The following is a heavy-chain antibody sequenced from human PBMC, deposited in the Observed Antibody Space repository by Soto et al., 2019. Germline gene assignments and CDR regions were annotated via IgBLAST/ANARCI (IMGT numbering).Heavy chain of an antibody. CDR3: ARVRGVTTVTTFYYYYYGMDV. J-gene: IGHJ6*02. CDR2: INHSGST. V-gene: IGHV4-34*01. Sequence: SSETLSLTCAVYGGSFSGYYWSWIRQPPGKGLEWIGEINHSGSTNYNPSLKSRVTISVDTSKNQFSLKLSSVTAADTAVYYCARVRGVTTVTTFYYYYYGMDVWGQGTTVTVSS. CDR1: GGSFSGYY. D-gene: IGHD4-17*01.